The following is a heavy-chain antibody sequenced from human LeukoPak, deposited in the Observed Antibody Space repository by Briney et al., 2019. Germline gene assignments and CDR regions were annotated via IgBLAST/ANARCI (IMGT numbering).Heavy chain of an antibody. CDR2: IRYDGNDK. J-gene: IGHJ4*02. Sequence: GGSLRLSCAASGFTFSRYGMHWVRQAPGKGREWVALIRYDGNDKFYADSVKGRFAISRDNSKNTLYLQMNSLRPEDTAVYYCAKLVYDTVDYWGQGTLVTVSS. CDR3: AKLVYDTVDY. CDR1: GFTFSRYG. V-gene: IGHV3-30*02. D-gene: IGHD2-8*01.